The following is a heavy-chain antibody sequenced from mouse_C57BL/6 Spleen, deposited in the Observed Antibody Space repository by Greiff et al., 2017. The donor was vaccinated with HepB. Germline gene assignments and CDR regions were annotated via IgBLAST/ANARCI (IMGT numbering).Heavy chain of an antibody. V-gene: IGHV5-4*01. CDR2: ISDGGSYT. D-gene: IGHD2-2*01. J-gene: IGHJ2*01. CDR3: ARGLWLRLFDY. Sequence: EVHLVESGGGLVKPGGSLKLSCAASGFTFSSYAMSWVRQTPEKRLEWVATISDGGSYTYYPDNVKGRFTISRDNAKNNLYLQMSHLKSEDTAMYYCARGLWLRLFDYWGQGTTLTVSS. CDR1: GFTFSSYA.